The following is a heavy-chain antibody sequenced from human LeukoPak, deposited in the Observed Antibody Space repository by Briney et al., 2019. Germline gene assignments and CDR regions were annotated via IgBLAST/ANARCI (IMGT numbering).Heavy chain of an antibody. CDR2: ISFSGSS. J-gene: IGHJ6*03. Sequence: SETLSLTCTVSGGSISSSGYYWGWIRQPPGKGLEWIGYISFSGSSNYNPSLKSRVTISVDTSKNQFSLKLSSVTAADTAVYYCARADYGGNYYFYYYMDVWGKGTTVTISS. CDR1: GGSISSSGYY. CDR3: ARADYGGNYYFYYYMDV. D-gene: IGHD4-23*01. V-gene: IGHV4-61*05.